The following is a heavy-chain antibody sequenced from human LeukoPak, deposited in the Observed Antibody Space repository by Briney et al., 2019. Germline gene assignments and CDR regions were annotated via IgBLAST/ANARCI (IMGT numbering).Heavy chain of an antibody. Sequence: GGSLRLSCAASGFTFSSYEMNWVRQAPGKGLEWVSYISTSGSTIYYADSAKGRFTISRDNAKNSLYLQMNSLRAEDTAVYYCATSYSSSWYYFDYWGQGTLVTVSS. J-gene: IGHJ4*02. V-gene: IGHV3-48*03. CDR2: ISTSGSTI. CDR1: GFTFSSYE. D-gene: IGHD6-13*01. CDR3: ATSYSSSWYYFDY.